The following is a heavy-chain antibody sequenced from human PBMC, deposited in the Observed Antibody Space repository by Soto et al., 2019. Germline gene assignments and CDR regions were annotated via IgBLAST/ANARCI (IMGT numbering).Heavy chain of an antibody. CDR2: ISGSGTYT. Sequence: QVQLVESGGGLVKPVGSLRLSCAVSGFTVSDHCMTWIRPAPGKGLEWVSYISGSGTYTNYADSVKGRFIISSDNAQNSLWLQINSLRAEDTAVYYCARSSGWRQVVGYKYGLDVWGQGTAVTVSS. V-gene: IGHV3-11*06. CDR1: GFTVSDHC. D-gene: IGHD5-18*01. J-gene: IGHJ6*02. CDR3: ARSSGWRQVVGYKYGLDV.